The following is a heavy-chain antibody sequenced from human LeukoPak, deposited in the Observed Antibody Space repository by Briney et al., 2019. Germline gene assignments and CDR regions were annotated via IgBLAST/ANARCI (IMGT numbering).Heavy chain of an antibody. Sequence: GRSLRLSCAASGFTFSSYAMHWVRQAPGKGLEWVAVISYDGSNKYYADSVKGRFTISRDNSKNTLYLQMNSLRAEDTAVYCCAREPTVTTFDCWGQGTLVTVSS. CDR3: AREPTVTTFDC. V-gene: IGHV3-30-3*01. CDR2: ISYDGSNK. CDR1: GFTFSSYA. D-gene: IGHD4-11*01. J-gene: IGHJ4*02.